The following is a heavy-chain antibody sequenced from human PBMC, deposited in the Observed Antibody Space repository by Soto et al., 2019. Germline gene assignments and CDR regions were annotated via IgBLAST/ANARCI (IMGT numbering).Heavy chain of an antibody. CDR3: ARVVGATTGGGWFDP. CDR1: RGSLSGYY. CDR2: INHSGST. J-gene: IGHJ5*02. D-gene: IGHD1-26*01. Sequence: QVQLQQWGAGLLKPSETLSLTCAVYRGSLSGYYWSWIRQPPWKGLEWIGEINHSGSTNYNASLKSRVTISLDTSKNHFSLKLSSVTAAATAVYYCARVVGATTGGGWFDPWGQGTLVTVSS. V-gene: IGHV4-34*01.